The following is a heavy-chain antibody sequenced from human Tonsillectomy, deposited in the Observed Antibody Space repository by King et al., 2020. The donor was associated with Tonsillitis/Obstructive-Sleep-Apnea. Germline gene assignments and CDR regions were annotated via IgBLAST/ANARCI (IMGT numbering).Heavy chain of an antibody. CDR1: GYTFSSYA. J-gene: IGHJ4*02. V-gene: IGHV3-23*04. CDR2: ISDSGGST. Sequence: VQLVESGGGLVQSGGSLRLSCAASGYTFSSYAMSWVRQAPGKGLEWVSVISDSGGSTCYADTVGGRFTISRDNSKNTLYLQMNSLRAADTAVYYCAKLYGGNSGSHFDYWGQGTLVTVSS. D-gene: IGHD4-23*01. CDR3: AKLYGGNSGSHFDY.